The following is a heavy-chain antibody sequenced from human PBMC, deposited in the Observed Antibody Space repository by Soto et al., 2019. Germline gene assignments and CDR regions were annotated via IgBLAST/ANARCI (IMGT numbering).Heavy chain of an antibody. CDR3: ATPYYFNH. J-gene: IGHJ1*01. CDR2: ISDDSGYI. CDR1: GFMFSAYT. V-gene: IGHV3-21*06. Sequence: PGGSLRLSCAASGFMFSAYTMNWVRQAPGEGLEWLSSISDDSGYIDYADSLRGRLTVSRDNARNSLYLQIDSLGVEDTAVYYCATPYYFNHWGPGTLVTVSS.